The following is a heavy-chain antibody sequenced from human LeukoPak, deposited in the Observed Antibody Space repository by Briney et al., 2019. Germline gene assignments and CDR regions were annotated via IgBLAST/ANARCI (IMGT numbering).Heavy chain of an antibody. D-gene: IGHD3-9*01. J-gene: IGHJ4*02. CDR2: IYYSGST. V-gene: IGHV4-59*01. CDR3: ARDSATTGYYNY. Sequence: SETLSLTCTVSGGSISSYYWSWIRQPPGKGLEWIGYIYYSGSTNYNPSLKSRVTISVDTSKNQFSLKLSSVTAADTAVYYCARDSATTGYYNYWGQGTLVTVSS. CDR1: GGSISSYY.